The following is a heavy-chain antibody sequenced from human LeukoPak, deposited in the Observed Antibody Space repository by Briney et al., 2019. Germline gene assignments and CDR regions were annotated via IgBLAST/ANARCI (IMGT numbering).Heavy chain of an antibody. D-gene: IGHD1-26*01. Sequence: SETLSLTCTVSGGSISSNSYYWGWIRQSPGKGLEWIGSIYYSGSTYYNPSLKSRVTISVDTSKNQFSLKLSSVTAADTAMYYCARDNSGSYYVGYYYYYMDVWGKGTTVTISS. CDR1: GGSISSNSYY. V-gene: IGHV4-39*02. J-gene: IGHJ6*03. CDR2: IYYSGST. CDR3: ARDNSGSYYVGYYYYYMDV.